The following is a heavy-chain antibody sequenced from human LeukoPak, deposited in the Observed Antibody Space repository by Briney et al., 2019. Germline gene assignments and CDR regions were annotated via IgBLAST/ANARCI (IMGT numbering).Heavy chain of an antibody. CDR1: GFTFSSYE. Sequence: PGGSLRLSCAASGFTFSSYEMNWVRQAPGKGLEWVSYISSSGSTIYYADSVKDRFTISRDNAKNSLYLQMNSLRAEDTAVYYCARDQTTNYGSGSFYFDYWGQGTLVTVSS. V-gene: IGHV3-48*03. J-gene: IGHJ4*02. CDR2: ISSSGSTI. CDR3: ARDQTTNYGSGSFYFDY. D-gene: IGHD3-10*01.